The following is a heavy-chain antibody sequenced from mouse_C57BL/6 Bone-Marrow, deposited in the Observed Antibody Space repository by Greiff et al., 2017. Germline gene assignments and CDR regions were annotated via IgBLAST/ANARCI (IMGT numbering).Heavy chain of an antibody. Sequence: EVQLQESGPGLVKPSPSLSLTCSVTGYSITSGYYWNWIRQFPGNKLEWMGYISYDGSNNYNPSLKNRISLTRDTSKNQFFLKLNSVTTEDTATYYCARRGGQSGYYFDYWGQGTTLTVSS. D-gene: IGHD1-3*01. CDR1: GYSITSGYY. CDR2: ISYDGSN. J-gene: IGHJ2*01. V-gene: IGHV3-6*01. CDR3: ARRGGQSGYYFDY.